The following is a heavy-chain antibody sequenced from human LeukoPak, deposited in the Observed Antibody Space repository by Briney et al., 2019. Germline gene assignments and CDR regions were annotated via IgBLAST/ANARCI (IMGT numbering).Heavy chain of an antibody. CDR1: GGSISSYY. D-gene: IGHD2-15*01. J-gene: IGHJ3*02. CDR3: ARLGIGYCSGGSCYSDLNAFDI. Sequence: SETLSLTCTVSGGSISSYYWSWIRQPPGKGLAWIGYIYYSGSTNYNPSLKSRVTISVDTSKNQFSLKLSSVTAADTAVYYCARLGIGYCSGGSCYSDLNAFDIWGQGTMVTVSS. CDR2: IYYSGST. V-gene: IGHV4-59*08.